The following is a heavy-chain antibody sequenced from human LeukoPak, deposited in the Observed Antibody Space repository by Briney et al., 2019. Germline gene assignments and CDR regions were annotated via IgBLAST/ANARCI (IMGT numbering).Heavy chain of an antibody. Sequence: SETLSLTCTVSGGSISSNYWSWIRQPPGKGLEWIGYIYHSGSTNYNPSLKSRATISVDTSKKQFSLKVSSVTAADTAVYYCARHYCRGGSCYYFDYWGQGTLVTVSS. CDR3: ARHYCRGGSCYYFDY. CDR2: IYHSGST. J-gene: IGHJ4*02. V-gene: IGHV4-59*08. CDR1: GGSISSNY. D-gene: IGHD2-15*01.